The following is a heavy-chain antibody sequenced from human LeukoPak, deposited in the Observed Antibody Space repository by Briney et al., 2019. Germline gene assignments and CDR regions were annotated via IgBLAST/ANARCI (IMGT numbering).Heavy chain of an antibody. V-gene: IGHV3-23*01. CDR3: AKEVGYDSSGYDDF. CDR2: ISGSGGST. D-gene: IGHD3-22*01. Sequence: GGSLRLSCAASGFTFSNYSMNWVRQAPGKGLEWVSAISGSGGSTYYADSVKGRFTISRDNSKNTLYLQMNSLRAEDTALYYCAKEVGYDSSGYDDFWGQGTLVTVSS. J-gene: IGHJ4*02. CDR1: GFTFSNYS.